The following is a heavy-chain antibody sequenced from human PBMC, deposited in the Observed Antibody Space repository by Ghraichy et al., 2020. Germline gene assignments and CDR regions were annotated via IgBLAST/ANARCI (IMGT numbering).Heavy chain of an antibody. CDR2: IYYSGST. V-gene: IGHV4-31*03. Sequence: SETLSLTCTVSGGSISSGGYYWSWIRQHPGKGLEWVGYIYYSGSTYYNPSLKSRVTISVDTSKNQFSLKLSSVTAADTAVYYCAGELYSSGWYDYWGQGTLVTVSS. J-gene: IGHJ4*02. CDR1: GGSISSGGYY. CDR3: AGELYSSGWYDY. D-gene: IGHD6-19*01.